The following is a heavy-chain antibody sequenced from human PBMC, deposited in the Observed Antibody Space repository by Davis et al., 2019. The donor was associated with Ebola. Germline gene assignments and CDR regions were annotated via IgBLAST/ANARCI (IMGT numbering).Heavy chain of an antibody. V-gene: IGHV5-51*01. CDR1: GNSFASHW. D-gene: IGHD6-13*01. Sequence: GESLKISCKDSGNSFASHWIGWVRQMPGKGLEWMGIIYTGDSDTRYSPSFRGQVTISADKSIKTAFLQWSSLKASDTAMYYSARLLGSWYNRDVFDIWGQGTMVTVSS. CDR3: ARLLGSWYNRDVFDI. J-gene: IGHJ3*02. CDR2: IYTGDSDT.